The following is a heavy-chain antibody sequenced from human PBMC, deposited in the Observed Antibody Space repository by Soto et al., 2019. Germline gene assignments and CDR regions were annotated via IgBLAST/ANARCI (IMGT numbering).Heavy chain of an antibody. CDR2: IYYSGST. CDR3: ARGNPRIQLWLGDFDY. Sequence: WETLSLTCTVSGGSISSYYWSWIRQPPGKGLEWIGYIYYSGSTNYNPSLKSRVTISVDTSKNQFSLKLSSVTAADTAVYYCARGNPRIQLWLGDFDYWGQGTLVTVSS. J-gene: IGHJ4*02. D-gene: IGHD5-18*01. V-gene: IGHV4-59*01. CDR1: GGSISSYY.